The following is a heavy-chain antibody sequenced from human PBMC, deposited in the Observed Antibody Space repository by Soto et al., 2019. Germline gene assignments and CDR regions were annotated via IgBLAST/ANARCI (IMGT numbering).Heavy chain of an antibody. V-gene: IGHV1-18*01. CDR3: ARPQNDILTDTYTNYFDP. D-gene: IGHD3-9*01. J-gene: IGHJ5*02. Sequence: QVQLVQSGAEGKKPGASVKVSCKASGFTFSNYGITWLRQVPGQGLEWMGWISAYNGNTIHAQEYQGRLTMTTDTSTSTAYMELRSLRPDDAAVYYCARPQNDILTDTYTNYFDPWGQGTLVTVSS. CDR2: ISAYNGNT. CDR1: GFTFSNYG.